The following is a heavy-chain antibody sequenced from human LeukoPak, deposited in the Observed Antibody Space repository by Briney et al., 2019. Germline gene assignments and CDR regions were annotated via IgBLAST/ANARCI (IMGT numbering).Heavy chain of an antibody. CDR3: ARGPPVLLWFGELLSTWFDP. V-gene: IGHV3-7*01. CDR2: IKQDGSEK. CDR1: GFTFSSYA. D-gene: IGHD3-10*01. J-gene: IGHJ5*02. Sequence: GGSLRLSCAASGFTFSSYAMSWVRQAPGKGLEWVANIKQDGSEKYYVDSVKGRFTISRDNAKNSLYLQMNSLRAEDTAVYYCARGPPVLLWFGELLSTWFDPWGQGTLVTVSS.